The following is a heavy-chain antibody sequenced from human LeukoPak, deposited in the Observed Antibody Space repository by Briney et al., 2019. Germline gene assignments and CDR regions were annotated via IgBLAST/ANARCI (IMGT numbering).Heavy chain of an antibody. CDR2: LSGTVS. J-gene: IGHJ4*02. Sequence: GGSLRLSCAVSGFSLNDYYMSWIRQAPGKGLEWISCLSGTVSYADSVKGRFTISRDNAEKSLYLQMNNLRAEGSALYYYARSIRGYSNFDFWGQGTLVTVSS. D-gene: IGHD2-15*01. CDR3: ARSIRGYSNFDF. V-gene: IGHV3-11*01. CDR1: GFSLNDYY.